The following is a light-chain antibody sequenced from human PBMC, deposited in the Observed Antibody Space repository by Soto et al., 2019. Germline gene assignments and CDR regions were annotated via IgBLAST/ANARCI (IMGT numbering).Light chain of an antibody. Sequence: DIVMTQSPDSLAVSLGERATINCKSSQSVLYSSNNKNYLAWYQQKPGQPPKLLIYWASTRESGVPDRLSGSGSGTDFTLTISSLQAEDVAVSYCQQYYSTPLTFGGGTKVDIK. J-gene: IGKJ4*01. CDR1: QSVLYSSNNKNY. V-gene: IGKV4-1*01. CDR2: WAS. CDR3: QQYYSTPLT.